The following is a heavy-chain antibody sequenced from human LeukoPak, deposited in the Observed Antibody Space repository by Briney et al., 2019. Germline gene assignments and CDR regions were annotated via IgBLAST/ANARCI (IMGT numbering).Heavy chain of an antibody. J-gene: IGHJ4*02. Sequence: EPGRSLRLSCAASGFTFSSYAMHWVRQAPGKGLEWVAVISYDGSNKYYADSVKGRFTISRDNSKNTLYLQMNSLRAEDTAVYYCAKDLASIAARFDYWGQGTLVTVSS. D-gene: IGHD6-6*01. V-gene: IGHV3-30*04. CDR2: ISYDGSNK. CDR3: AKDLASIAARFDY. CDR1: GFTFSSYA.